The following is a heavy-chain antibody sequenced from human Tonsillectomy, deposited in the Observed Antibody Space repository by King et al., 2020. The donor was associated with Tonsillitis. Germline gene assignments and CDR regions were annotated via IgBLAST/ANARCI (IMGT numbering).Heavy chain of an antibody. CDR2: ISYDGRNK. CDR1: GFTFSTSG. J-gene: IGHJ4*02. CDR3: AKAPPPVADYGRWVVGYFDY. V-gene: IGHV3-30*18. Sequence: VQLVESGGGVVQPGRSLRLSCAASGFTFSTSGMHWVRQAPGEGREWGAVISYDGRNKYYADSVKGRFTISRDNSKNRLYLQMNSLRPEDTAVYYGAKAPPPVADYGRWVVGYFDYWGQGTLVTVSS. D-gene: IGHD4-17*01.